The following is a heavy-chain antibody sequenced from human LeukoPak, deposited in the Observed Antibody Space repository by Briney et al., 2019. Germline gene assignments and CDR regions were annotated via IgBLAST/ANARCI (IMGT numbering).Heavy chain of an antibody. CDR1: GFAVSSNY. CDR2: IYSGGST. Sequence: GGSLRLSCAASGFAVSSNYMSWVRQAPGEGLEWVSVIYSGGSTYYADSVKGRFTISRDNSKNTVYLQMNSLRAEDTAVYYCARGHYDILTGFHYWGQGTLVTVSS. J-gene: IGHJ4*02. V-gene: IGHV3-53*01. CDR3: ARGHYDILTGFHY. D-gene: IGHD3-9*01.